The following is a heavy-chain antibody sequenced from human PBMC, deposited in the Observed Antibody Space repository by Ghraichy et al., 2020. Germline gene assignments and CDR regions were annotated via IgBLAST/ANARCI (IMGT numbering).Heavy chain of an antibody. J-gene: IGHJ6*02. Sequence: GGSLRLSCAASGFTFSSYSMNWVRQAPGKGLEWVSSISSSSSYIYYADSVKGRFTISRDNAKNSLYLQMNSLRAEDTAVYYCAGGTDGYYYYYNGMDVWGQGTTVTVSS. CDR3: AGGTDGYYYYYNGMDV. CDR2: ISSSSSYI. CDR1: GFTFSSYS. V-gene: IGHV3-21*01. D-gene: IGHD1-7*01.